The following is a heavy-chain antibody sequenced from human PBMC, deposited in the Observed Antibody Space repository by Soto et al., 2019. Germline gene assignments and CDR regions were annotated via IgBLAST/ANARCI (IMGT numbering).Heavy chain of an antibody. Sequence: GGSLRLSCAASGFTFSSYAMSWVRQAPGKGLEWVSAISGSGGSTYYADSVKGRFTISRDNSKNTLYLQMNSLRAEDTAVYYCAKGLNEYSSSSDAFDIWGQGTMVTVSS. D-gene: IGHD6-6*01. V-gene: IGHV3-23*01. CDR2: ISGSGGST. CDR1: GFTFSSYA. J-gene: IGHJ3*02. CDR3: AKGLNEYSSSSDAFDI.